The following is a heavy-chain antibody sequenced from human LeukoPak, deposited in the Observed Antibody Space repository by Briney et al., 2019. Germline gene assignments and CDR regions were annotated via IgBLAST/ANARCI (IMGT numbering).Heavy chain of an antibody. J-gene: IGHJ6*02. D-gene: IGHD3-16*01. CDR2: MNPNSGNT. CDR3: ARADPQLSVWDRFYYYYGMDV. Sequence: PMASVKVSCKASGYTFTSYDINWVRQATGQGLEWMGWMNPNSGNTGYAQKFQGRVTMTRNTSISTAYMELSSLRSEDTAVYYCARADPQLSVWDRFYYYYGMDVWGQGTTVTVSS. V-gene: IGHV1-8*01. CDR1: GYTFTSYD.